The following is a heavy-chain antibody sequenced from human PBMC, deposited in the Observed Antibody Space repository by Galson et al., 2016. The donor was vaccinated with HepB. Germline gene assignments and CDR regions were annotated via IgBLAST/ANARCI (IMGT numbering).Heavy chain of an antibody. D-gene: IGHD1-20*01. CDR2: VYRERA. V-gene: IGHV4-39*01. J-gene: IGHJ4*02. CDR1: DGSLSSSSSFS. CDR3: ARAGLLTEASFDR. Sequence: SETLSLTCTVSDGSLSSSSSFSWGWVRQPPGKGLECIGTVYRERAYYNPSLGGRVTISVGMSPDLFSLKLTSLTAADTAVYYCARAGLLTEASFDRWGQGTLVAVS.